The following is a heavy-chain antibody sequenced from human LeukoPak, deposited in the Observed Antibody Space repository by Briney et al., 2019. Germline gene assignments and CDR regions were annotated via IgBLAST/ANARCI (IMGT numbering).Heavy chain of an antibody. Sequence: KPSETLSLTCTVSGGSISSYYWSWLRQPPGKGLEWIGYIYYSGSTNYNPSLKSRVTISVDTSKNQFSLKLSSVTAADTAVYYCARAAVYYYDSSGYPTGWFDPWGQGTLVTVSS. CDR1: GGSISSYY. CDR2: IYYSGST. V-gene: IGHV4-59*01. CDR3: ARAAVYYYDSSGYPTGWFDP. D-gene: IGHD3-22*01. J-gene: IGHJ5*02.